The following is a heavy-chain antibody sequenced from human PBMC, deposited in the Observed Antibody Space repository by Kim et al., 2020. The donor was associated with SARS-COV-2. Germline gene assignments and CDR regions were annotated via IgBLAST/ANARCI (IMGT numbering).Heavy chain of an antibody. CDR2: INDSGSS. CDR3: ARDKLRDYHEAIQY. CDR1: GGSFSGYY. D-gene: IGHD3-22*01. J-gene: IGHJ1*01. V-gene: IGHV4-34*01. Sequence: SETLSLTCAVYGGSFSGYYWNWIRQSPGKGLEWIGEINDSGSSGCNPSLKSRVTLSVDTSKNQFSLKLTSVTAADTAVYSCARDKLRDYHEAIQYWSQGT.